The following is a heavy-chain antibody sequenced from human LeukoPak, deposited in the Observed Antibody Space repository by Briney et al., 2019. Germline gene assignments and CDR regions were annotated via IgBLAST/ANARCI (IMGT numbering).Heavy chain of an antibody. CDR3: ARGEYGSGSYHIDY. D-gene: IGHD3-10*01. J-gene: IGHJ4*02. V-gene: IGHV3-21*01. Sequence: GGSLRLSCAASGFTFSSYSMNWVRQPPGKGLEWVSFISGTSSYIYYADSVKGRFTISRDNAKNSLYLQMNSLRAEDTAVYYCARGEYGSGSYHIDYWGQGTLVTVSS. CDR1: GFTFSSYS. CDR2: ISGTSSYI.